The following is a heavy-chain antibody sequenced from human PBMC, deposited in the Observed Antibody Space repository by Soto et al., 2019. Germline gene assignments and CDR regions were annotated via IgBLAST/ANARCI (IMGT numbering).Heavy chain of an antibody. V-gene: IGHV1-24*01. D-gene: IGHD3-3*01. CDR2: FDPEDGET. J-gene: IGHJ4*02. CDR3: ATDRLEIFGVVTHVFDY. CDR1: GYTLTELS. Sequence: ASVKVSCKVSGYTLTELSMHWVRQAPGKGLEWMGGFDPEDGETIYAQKFQGGVTMTEDTSTDTAYMELSSLRSEDTAVYYRATDRLEIFGVVTHVFDYWGQGTLVTVSS.